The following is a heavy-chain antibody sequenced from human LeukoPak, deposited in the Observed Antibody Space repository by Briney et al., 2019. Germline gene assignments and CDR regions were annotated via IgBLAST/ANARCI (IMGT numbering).Heavy chain of an antibody. Sequence: PGGSLRLSCAASGFTFSIYWMSWIRQAPGKGLEWVSYISSSGSTIYYADSVKGRFTISRDNAKNSLYLQMNSLRAEDTAVYYCLGEGFGDAFDIWGQGTMVTVSS. D-gene: IGHD3-16*01. CDR2: ISSSGSTI. CDR3: LGEGFGDAFDI. J-gene: IGHJ3*02. V-gene: IGHV3-11*01. CDR1: GFTFSIYW.